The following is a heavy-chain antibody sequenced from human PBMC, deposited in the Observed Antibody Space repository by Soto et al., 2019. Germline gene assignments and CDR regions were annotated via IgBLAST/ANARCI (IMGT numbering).Heavy chain of an antibody. Sequence: TGGSLRLSCAASRFNFDDYAMHWVRQAPRKGLEWVSGISWNSGTIVYADSVKGRFTICRDNAKNSLYLQMNSLRAEDTALYYCTKDRYSSSYGFDNWGQGTLVTVSS. V-gene: IGHV3-9*01. CDR1: RFNFDDYA. D-gene: IGHD6-6*01. CDR2: ISWNSGTI. CDR3: TKDRYSSSYGFDN. J-gene: IGHJ4*02.